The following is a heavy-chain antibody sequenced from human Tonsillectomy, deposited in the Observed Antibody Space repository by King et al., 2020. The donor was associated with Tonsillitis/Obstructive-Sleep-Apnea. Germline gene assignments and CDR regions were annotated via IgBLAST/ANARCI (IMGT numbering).Heavy chain of an antibody. CDR2: INHSGST. J-gene: IGHJ4*02. D-gene: IGHD3-3*01. CDR1: GGSFSGYY. Sequence: VQLQQWGAGLLKPSETLSLTCAVNGGSFSGYYWSWIRQPPGKGLEWIGEINHSGSTNYNPSLKSRVTLSVDTSKNQFSLKLSSVTAADTAVYYCASSYDLWSDHAGPFDYWGQGTLVTVSS. CDR3: ASSYDLWSDHAGPFDY. V-gene: IGHV4-34*01.